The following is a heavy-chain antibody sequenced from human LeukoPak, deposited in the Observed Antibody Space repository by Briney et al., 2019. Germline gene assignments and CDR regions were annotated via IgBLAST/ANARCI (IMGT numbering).Heavy chain of an antibody. D-gene: IGHD3-10*01. CDR1: GFTFSSYD. V-gene: IGHV3-13*01. CDR2: IGTAGDT. CDR3: ARSYGSGSDDAFDI. J-gene: IGHJ3*02. Sequence: PGGSLRLSCAASGFTFSSYDMHWVRQATGKGLEWVSAIGTAGDTYYPGSVKGRFTISRENAKNSLYLQMNSLRAGDTAVYYCARSYGSGSDDAFDIWGQGTMVTVSS.